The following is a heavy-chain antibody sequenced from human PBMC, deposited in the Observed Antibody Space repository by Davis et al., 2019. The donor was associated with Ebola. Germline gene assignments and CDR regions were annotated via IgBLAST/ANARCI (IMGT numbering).Heavy chain of an antibody. J-gene: IGHJ4*02. CDR1: GGSISSSNW. CDR3: ARARITMIVVVSPLFDY. CDR2: IYHSGST. V-gene: IGHV4-4*02. D-gene: IGHD3-22*01. Sequence: SETLSLTCAVSGGSISSSNWWSWVRQPPGKGLEWIGEIYHSGSTNYNPSLKSRVTISVDTSKNQFSLKLSSVTAADTAVYYCARARITMIVVVSPLFDYWGQGTLVTVSS.